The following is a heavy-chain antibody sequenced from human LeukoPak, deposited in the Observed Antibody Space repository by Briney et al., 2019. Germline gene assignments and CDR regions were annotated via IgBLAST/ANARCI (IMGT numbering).Heavy chain of an antibody. D-gene: IGHD1-26*01. CDR3: AKEGLGAAADY. Sequence: TGGSLRLSCAASXXTXXSXXMSWVRQAXXXXXXWVSAISGSGGSTYYADSVKGRFTISRDNSKNTLYLQMNSLRAEDTAVYYCAKEGLGAAADYWGQGTLVTVSS. CDR2: ISGSGGST. V-gene: IGHV3-23*01. J-gene: IGHJ4*02. CDR1: XXTXXSXX.